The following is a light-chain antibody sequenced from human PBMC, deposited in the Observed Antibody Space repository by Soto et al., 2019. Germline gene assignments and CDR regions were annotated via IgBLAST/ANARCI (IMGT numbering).Light chain of an antibody. J-gene: IGLJ1*01. V-gene: IGLV2-23*01. CDR2: EGS. CDR3: CSYAGSAKV. Sequence: QSVLTQPASVSGSPGQSITISCTGTSSDVGSYNLVSWYQQHPGKAPKLMIYEGSKRPSGVSNRFSGSKSGNTASLTISGLQAEDGADYYCCSYAGSAKVFGTGTKVPVL. CDR1: SSDVGSYNL.